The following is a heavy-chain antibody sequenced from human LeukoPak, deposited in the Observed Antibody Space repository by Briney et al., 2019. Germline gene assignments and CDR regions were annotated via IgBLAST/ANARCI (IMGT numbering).Heavy chain of an antibody. D-gene: IGHD6-13*01. V-gene: IGHV3-30*01. CDR2: ISYDGSNK. J-gene: IGHJ5*02. Sequence: PGGSLRLSCAASGFTFSSYAMHWVRQAPGKGLEWVAVISYDGSNKYYADSVKGRFTISRDNSKNTLYLQMNSLRAEDTAVYYCARDQWWYSSSWYGPFDPWGQGTLVTVSS. CDR3: ARDQWWYSSSWYGPFDP. CDR1: GFTFSSYA.